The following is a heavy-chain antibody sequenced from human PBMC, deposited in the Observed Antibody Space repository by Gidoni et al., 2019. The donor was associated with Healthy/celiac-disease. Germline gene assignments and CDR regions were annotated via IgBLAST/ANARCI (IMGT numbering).Heavy chain of an antibody. J-gene: IGHJ6*02. CDR3: ARDRGVTRRYYYYGMDV. CDR2: IYSGGST. CDR1: FTLSSNY. D-gene: IGHD2-21*02. V-gene: IGHV3-53*01. Sequence: FTLSSNYMCWVRQAPGKGLGWVSVIYSGGSTYYADSVKGRFTISRDNSKNTLYLQMNGLRAEDTAVYYCARDRGVTRRYYYYGMDVWGQGTTVTVSS.